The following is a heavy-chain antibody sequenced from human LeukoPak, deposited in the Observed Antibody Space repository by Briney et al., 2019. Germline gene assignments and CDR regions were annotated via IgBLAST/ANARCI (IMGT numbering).Heavy chain of an antibody. D-gene: IGHD6-13*01. J-gene: IGHJ6*03. CDR3: ARDRLQQLGSDYYYYMDV. V-gene: IGHV3-21*01. CDR1: GFTFSSYS. CDR2: ISSSSSYI. Sequence: PGGSLRLSCAASGFTFSSYSMNWVRQAPGKGLEWVSSISSSSSYIYYADSVKGRFTISRDNAKNSLYLQMNSLRAEDTAVYYCARDRLQQLGSDYYYYMDVWGKGTTVTVSS.